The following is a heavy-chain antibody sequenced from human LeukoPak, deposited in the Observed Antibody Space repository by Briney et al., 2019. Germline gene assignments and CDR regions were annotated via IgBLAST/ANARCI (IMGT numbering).Heavy chain of an antibody. CDR1: GFTFSDHY. D-gene: IGHD3-10*02. V-gene: IGHV3-11*04. Sequence: KTGGSLRLSCAASGFTFSDHYMTWIRQTPGKGLEWVSYTSGAGSTIYYADSVKGRFTISRDNAKNSLYLQMNSLRAEDTAVYYCAELGITMIGGVWGKGTTVTISS. CDR3: AELGITMIGGV. CDR2: TSGAGSTI. J-gene: IGHJ6*04.